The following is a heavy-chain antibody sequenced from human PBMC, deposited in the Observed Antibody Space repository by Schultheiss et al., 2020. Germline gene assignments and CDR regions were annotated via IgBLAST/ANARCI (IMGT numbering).Heavy chain of an antibody. V-gene: IGHV3-53*01. D-gene: IGHD1-26*01. CDR2: IFSSGST. J-gene: IGHJ4*02. CDR1: GFTVSSNY. CDR3: ARGTLGGWVFNY. Sequence: GGSLRLSCAASGFTVSSNYMSWVRQTPGKGPEWVSLIFSSGSTTYAGSVKGRFTISRDNSKNTLYLQMNSLRAEDTAVYYCARGTLGGWVFNYWGQGTRVSV.